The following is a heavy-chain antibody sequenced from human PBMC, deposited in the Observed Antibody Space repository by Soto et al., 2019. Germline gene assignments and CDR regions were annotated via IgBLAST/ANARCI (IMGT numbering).Heavy chain of an antibody. CDR2: IYNNVKS. CDR1: GGSFSNYA. J-gene: IGHJ4*02. Sequence: QVQIQQWGGGLLKPSETLSLSCTVYGGSFSNYAWSWIRQPPGRGLEWIGEIYNNVKSDYTPSLKSRATIAVATSKNQFSLKLSCVLAADTTVYFCARGGYWRFDYWGQGALVTVSS. D-gene: IGHD3-22*01. CDR3: ARGGYWRFDY. V-gene: IGHV4-34*01.